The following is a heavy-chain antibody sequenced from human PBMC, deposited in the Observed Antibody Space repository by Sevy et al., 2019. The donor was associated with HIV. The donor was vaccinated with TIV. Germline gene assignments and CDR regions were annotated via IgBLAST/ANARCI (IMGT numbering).Heavy chain of an antibody. D-gene: IGHD2-15*01. CDR1: GGTFSSYA. CDR3: ARGGCSVGSCYSPRYYYMDV. CDR2: IIPIFGTA. Sequence: ASVKVSCKASGGTFSSYAISWVRQAPGQGLEWMGGIIPIFGTANYAQKFQGRVTITADKSTSTAYMELSSLRSEDTAVYYCARGGCSVGSCYSPRYYYMDVWGKGTTVTVSS. V-gene: IGHV1-69*06. J-gene: IGHJ6*03.